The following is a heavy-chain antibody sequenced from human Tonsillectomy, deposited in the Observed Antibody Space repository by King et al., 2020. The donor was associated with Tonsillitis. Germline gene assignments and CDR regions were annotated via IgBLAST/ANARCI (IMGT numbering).Heavy chain of an antibody. V-gene: IGHV3-21*01. CDR3: ARDRDYYDSSGWNGNYYYYYGMDV. CDR2: ISSSSSYI. CDR1: GFTFSDYS. Sequence: VQLVESGGGLVRPGGSLRLSCAASGFTFSDYSINWVRQAPGKGLEWVSSISSSSSYIYYADSVKGRFTISRDDARNSLYLQMISLRAEDTGVYYCARDRDYYDSSGWNGNYYYYYGMDVWGQGTTVTVSS. D-gene: IGHD3-22*01. J-gene: IGHJ6*02.